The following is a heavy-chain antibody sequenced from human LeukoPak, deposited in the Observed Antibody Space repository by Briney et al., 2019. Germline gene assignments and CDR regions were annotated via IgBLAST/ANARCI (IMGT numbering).Heavy chain of an antibody. CDR2: INPNSGGT. D-gene: IGHD6-13*01. CDR1: GYTFNTYG. Sequence: ASVKVSCKASGYTFNTYGITWVRQAPGQGLEWMGWINPNSGGTNYARKFQGRVTMTRDTSISTAYMELSRLRSDDTAVYYCASVSSSLAAAGDYWGQGTLVTVSS. J-gene: IGHJ4*02. CDR3: ASVSSSLAAAGDY. V-gene: IGHV1-2*02.